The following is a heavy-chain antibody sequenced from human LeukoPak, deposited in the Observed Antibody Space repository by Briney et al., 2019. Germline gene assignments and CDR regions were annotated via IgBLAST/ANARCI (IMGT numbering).Heavy chain of an antibody. V-gene: IGHV4-59*01. CDR2: IYYSGST. Sequence: SETLSLTCAVSGGSISSYYWSWIRQPPGKGLEWIGYIYYSGSTNYNPSLKSRVTISVDTSKNQFSLKLSSVTAADTAVYYCARVGSGYYTYWFDPWGQGTLVTVSS. CDR1: GGSISSYY. CDR3: ARVGSGYYTYWFDP. J-gene: IGHJ5*02. D-gene: IGHD3-3*01.